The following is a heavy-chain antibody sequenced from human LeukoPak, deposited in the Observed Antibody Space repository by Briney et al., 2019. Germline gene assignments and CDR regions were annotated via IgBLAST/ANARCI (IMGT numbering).Heavy chain of an antibody. CDR1: GFSLSTSGVA. Sequence: SGPTLVNPTQTLTLTCTFSGFSLSTSGVAVAWIRQTPQKALEWLALIYWDDDKRYSPSLKSRLTITKDTSKNQVVLKMTNMDPVDTGTYFCAHRTYYGSGTYYNWFDPWGQGTLVTVSS. J-gene: IGHJ5*02. CDR2: IYWDDDK. V-gene: IGHV2-5*02. D-gene: IGHD3-10*01. CDR3: AHRTYYGSGTYYNWFDP.